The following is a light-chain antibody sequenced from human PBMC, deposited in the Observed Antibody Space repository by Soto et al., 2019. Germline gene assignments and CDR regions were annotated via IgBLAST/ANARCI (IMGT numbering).Light chain of an antibody. CDR3: CSYASSSTFV. Sequence: QSVLTQPASVSGSPGQSITISCTGTSSDVGSYNLVSWYQQHPGKAPKLMIYEVSKRPSGVSNRFSGSKSGNTASLTLSGLQAEDEADYYCCSYASSSTFVFGGGTKLTVL. CDR2: EVS. V-gene: IGLV2-23*02. J-gene: IGLJ2*01. CDR1: SSDVGSYNL.